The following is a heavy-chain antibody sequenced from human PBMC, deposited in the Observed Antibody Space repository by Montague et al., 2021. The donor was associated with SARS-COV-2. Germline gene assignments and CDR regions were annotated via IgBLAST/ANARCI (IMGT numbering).Heavy chain of an antibody. CDR2: IYSGGST. V-gene: IGHV3-53*01. CDR1: GFTVSSNY. CDR3: ARFYGDHIYYYGMNV. Sequence: SLRLSCAASGFTVSSNYMSLFRQAPGKGLEWVSVIYSGGSTYYAYSVKGRFTISRDNSKNTLYLQRNSLRAEDTAVYYCARFYGDHIYYYGMNVWGQGTTVTVSS. J-gene: IGHJ6*02. D-gene: IGHD4-17*01.